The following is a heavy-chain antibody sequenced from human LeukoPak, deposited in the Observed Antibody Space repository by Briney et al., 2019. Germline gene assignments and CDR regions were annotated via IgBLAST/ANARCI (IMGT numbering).Heavy chain of an antibody. D-gene: IGHD1-26*01. CDR2: IYYSGTT. CDR1: GGSISSYY. Sequence: PSETLSLTCTVSGGSISSYYWSWIRQPPGKGLKWIGYIYYSGTTDYNPSLKSRVTISVDTSNNQFSLKVSSVTAADTAVYCCARSSGTYRSFDYWGQGTLVTASS. V-gene: IGHV4-59*01. CDR3: ARSSGTYRSFDY. J-gene: IGHJ4*02.